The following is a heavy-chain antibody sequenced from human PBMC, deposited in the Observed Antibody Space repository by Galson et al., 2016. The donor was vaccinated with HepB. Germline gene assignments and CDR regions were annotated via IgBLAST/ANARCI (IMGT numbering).Heavy chain of an antibody. V-gene: IGHV3-30*18. CDR1: GFTFRSYG. J-gene: IGHJ6*02. Sequence: SLRLSCAVSGFTFRSYGMHWVRQAPGKGLEWVAAISYAGSDKYYADSVKRRFTISRDNSKTTSYLPMNSLRGEDTAVYYCPKDLTLRSLDWLPGFYYPYGMDVWGQGTTVTVSS. CDR2: ISYAGSDK. D-gene: IGHD3/OR15-3a*01. CDR3: PKDLTLRSLDWLPGFYYPYGMDV.